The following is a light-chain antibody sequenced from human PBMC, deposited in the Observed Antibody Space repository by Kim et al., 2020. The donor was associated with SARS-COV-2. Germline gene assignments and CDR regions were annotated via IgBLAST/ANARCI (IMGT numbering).Light chain of an antibody. CDR2: WAS. Sequence: DIVMTQSPDSLTVSLGERATINCKSTQSLLYITNNMNYLAWYQQRPGQPPKLLMYWASTRESGVPDRFSGSGSVTNFTLTISSLQAEDVAVYYCQQYFTSPYTFGQGTKLEI. CDR1: QSLLYITNNMNY. CDR3: QQYFTSPYT. V-gene: IGKV4-1*01. J-gene: IGKJ2*01.